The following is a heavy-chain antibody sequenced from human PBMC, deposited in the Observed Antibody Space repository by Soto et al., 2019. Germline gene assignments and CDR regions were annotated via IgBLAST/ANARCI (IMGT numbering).Heavy chain of an antibody. V-gene: IGHV3-30*18. D-gene: IGHD3-10*01. CDR2: ISYDGSNK. J-gene: IGHJ4*02. CDR1: GFTFSIYG. Sequence: GGSLRLSCAASGFTFSIYGMHWVRQAPGKGLEWVAVISYDGSNKYYADSVKGRFTISRDNSKNTLYLQMNSLRTEDTAVYYCAKNRNTYSSGTPLLWGQGTLVTVSS. CDR3: AKNRNTYSSGTPLL.